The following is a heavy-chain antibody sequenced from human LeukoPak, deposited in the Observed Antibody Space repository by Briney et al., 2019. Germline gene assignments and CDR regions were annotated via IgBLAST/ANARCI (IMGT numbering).Heavy chain of an antibody. CDR1: GYTLTELS. CDR2: FDPEDGET. Sequence: ASVKVSCKVSGYTLTELSMHWVRQAPGKGLEWMGGFDPEDGETIYAQKFQGRVTMTEDTSTDTAYMELSRLRSDDTAVYYCARDGEYCTNGVCYPYYYYYYMDVWGKGTTVTVSS. V-gene: IGHV1-24*01. CDR3: ARDGEYCTNGVCYPYYYYYYMDV. J-gene: IGHJ6*03. D-gene: IGHD2-8*01.